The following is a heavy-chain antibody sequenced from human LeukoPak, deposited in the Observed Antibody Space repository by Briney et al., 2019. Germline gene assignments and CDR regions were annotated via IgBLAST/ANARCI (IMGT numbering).Heavy chain of an antibody. Sequence: GGSLRLSCSASGFIFSDFAMHWVRQAPGKALEYVAAINTNGDTTYYADYVKGRFTISRDNSKNTVFLQMGSLRPDDTAVYYCVKTIYGYAVRDYWGQGPRVSVAS. V-gene: IGHV3-64D*06. CDR1: GFIFSDFA. CDR2: INTNGDTT. D-gene: IGHD3-3*01. CDR3: VKTIYGYAVRDY. J-gene: IGHJ4*02.